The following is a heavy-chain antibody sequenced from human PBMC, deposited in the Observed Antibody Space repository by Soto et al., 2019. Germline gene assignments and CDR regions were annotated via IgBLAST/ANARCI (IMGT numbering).Heavy chain of an antibody. J-gene: IGHJ6*03. CDR2: IYYSGST. Sequence: SETLSLTCTVSGGSISSYYWSWIRQPPGKGLEWIGYIYYSGSTNYNPSLKSRVTISVDTSKNQFSLKLSSVTAADTAVYYCARGVYYGSGSYYKMGYYYYMDVWGKGTTVTVSS. CDR1: GGSISSYY. D-gene: IGHD3-10*01. CDR3: ARGVYYGSGSYYKMGYYYYMDV. V-gene: IGHV4-59*01.